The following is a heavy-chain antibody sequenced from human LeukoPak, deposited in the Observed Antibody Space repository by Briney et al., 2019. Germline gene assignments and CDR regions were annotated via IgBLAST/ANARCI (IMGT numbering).Heavy chain of an antibody. CDR3: AKDLEYSSPRGEG. CDR1: GFTVSNNY. J-gene: IGHJ4*02. CDR2: IYSGGST. Sequence: GGSLRLSCAASGFTVSNNYMSWVRQAPGKGLEWVSVIYSGGSTYFADSVKGRFTISRDNSKNTLYLQMNSLRAEDTAVYYCAKDLEYSSPRGEGWGQGTLVTVSS. V-gene: IGHV3-53*01. D-gene: IGHD6-6*01.